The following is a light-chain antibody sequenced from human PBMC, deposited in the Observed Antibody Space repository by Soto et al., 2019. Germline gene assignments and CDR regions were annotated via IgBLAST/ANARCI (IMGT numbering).Light chain of an antibody. J-gene: IGKJ1*01. Sequence: EIVLTQSPGTLYLSPGERATLSCRASQSVTSNYLGWYQKKSGQAPRLLIYGASNRATGIPDRFSGSGSGTDFTLTISRLEPEDFAVYYCQQYGSSPTFGQGTKVEIK. CDR1: QSVTSNY. V-gene: IGKV3-20*01. CDR2: GAS. CDR3: QQYGSSPT.